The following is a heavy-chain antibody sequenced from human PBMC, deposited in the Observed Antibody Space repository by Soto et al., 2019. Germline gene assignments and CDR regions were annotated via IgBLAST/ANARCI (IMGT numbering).Heavy chain of an antibody. CDR1: GGSFSGYY. J-gene: IGHJ5*02. CDR2: INHSGST. CDR3: ARGYCSSTSCYWGWFDP. Sequence: QVQLQQWGAGLLKPSETLSLTCAVYGGSFSGYYWSWIRQPPGKGLEWIGEINHSGSTNYNPSLKSRVTISVDTSKSQFSLKLSSVTAADTAVYYCARGYCSSTSCYWGWFDPWGQGTLVTVSS. V-gene: IGHV4-34*01. D-gene: IGHD2-2*01.